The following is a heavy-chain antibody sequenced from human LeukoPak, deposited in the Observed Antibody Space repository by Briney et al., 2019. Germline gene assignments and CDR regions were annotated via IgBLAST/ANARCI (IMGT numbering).Heavy chain of an antibody. D-gene: IGHD3-3*01. V-gene: IGHV3-11*04. CDR1: GFTFSDYY. CDR2: ISSSGSTI. CDR3: ARVYYDFWSGYPIGMDV. Sequence: GGSLRLSCAASGFTFSDYYMSWIRQAPGKGLEWVSYISSSGSTIYYADSVKGRFTISRDNAKNSLYLQMNSLRAEDTAVYYCARVYYDFWSGYPIGMDVWGQGTTVTVSS. J-gene: IGHJ6*02.